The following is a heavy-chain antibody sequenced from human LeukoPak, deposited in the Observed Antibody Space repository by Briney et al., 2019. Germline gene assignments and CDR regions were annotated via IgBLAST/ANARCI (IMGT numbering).Heavy chain of an antibody. J-gene: IGHJ3*02. D-gene: IGHD4-17*01. CDR2: IFWDDDK. V-gene: IGHV2-5*02. CDR1: GFSLSTSGVG. CDR3: AHRRERGYRAPTTVDAFDI. Sequence: SGPTLVNPTQTLTLTCTFSGFSLSTSGVGVGWIRQPPGKALECLALIFWDDDKRYSPSLESRLTIAKDTPKDQVVLTMSNMDPVDTATYYCAHRRERGYRAPTTVDAFDIWGQGTMVTVSS.